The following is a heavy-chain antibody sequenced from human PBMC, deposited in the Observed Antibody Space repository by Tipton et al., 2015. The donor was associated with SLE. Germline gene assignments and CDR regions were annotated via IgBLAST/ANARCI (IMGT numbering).Heavy chain of an antibody. CDR3: ARGYSGIPGAFDI. V-gene: IGHV1-18*01. D-gene: IGHD1-26*01. CDR1: GYTFTTYT. Sequence: QLVQSGVEEKKPGASVRVSCKASGYTFTTYTINWVRQAPGQGLEWMGWISTYHGNTHYAQKFQGRVTMTTDTSTRTAYMDLRSLRSDDTAVYYCARGYSGIPGAFDIWGQGTMVIVSS. CDR2: ISTYHGNT. J-gene: IGHJ3*02.